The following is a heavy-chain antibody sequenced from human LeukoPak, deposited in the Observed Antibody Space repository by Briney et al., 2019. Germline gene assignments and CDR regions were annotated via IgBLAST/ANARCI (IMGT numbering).Heavy chain of an antibody. CDR1: GFTFSSYS. D-gene: IGHD6-19*01. CDR2: ISGSGGST. J-gene: IGHJ4*02. Sequence: PGGSLRLSCAASGFTFSSYSMNWVRQAPGKGLEWVSAISGSGGSTYYADSVKGRFTISRDNPKNTLYLQMSRLRTEDTAVYYCAKGPGTAWYFLNYWGQGTLVSVSS. V-gene: IGHV3-23*01. CDR3: AKGPGTAWYFLNY.